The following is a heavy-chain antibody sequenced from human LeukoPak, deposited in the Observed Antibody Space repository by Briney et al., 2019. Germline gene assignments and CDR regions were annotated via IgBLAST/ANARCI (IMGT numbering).Heavy chain of an antibody. D-gene: IGHD3-22*01. J-gene: IGHJ3*02. CDR3: ARVGDSSGYYLDDAFDI. CDR1: GGSISSYY. CDR2: IYTSGST. Sequence: PSETLSLTRTVSGGSISSYYWSWIRQPAGKGLEWIGRIYTSGSTNYNPSLKSRVTMSVDTSKNQFSLKLSSVTAADTAVYYCARVGDSSGYYLDDAFDIWGQGTMVTVSS. V-gene: IGHV4-4*07.